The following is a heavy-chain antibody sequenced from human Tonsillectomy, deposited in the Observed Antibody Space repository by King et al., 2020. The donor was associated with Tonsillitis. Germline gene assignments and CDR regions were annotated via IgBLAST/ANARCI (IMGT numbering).Heavy chain of an antibody. D-gene: IGHD3-16*02. CDR1: AYSLTNYW. V-gene: IGHV5-51*01. CDR3: ASLPKEGDLSFPGAFDI. CDR2: IYPGDSEI. J-gene: IGHJ3*02. Sequence: QLVQSGAEVKKSGESLKISCEVSAYSLTNYWIGWVRQMPGKGLECMGIIYPGDSEIRYSPSFQGQVTISADKSISTAYLQWSSLEASDTGIYYCASLPKEGDLSFPGAFDIWGQGTMVTVSS.